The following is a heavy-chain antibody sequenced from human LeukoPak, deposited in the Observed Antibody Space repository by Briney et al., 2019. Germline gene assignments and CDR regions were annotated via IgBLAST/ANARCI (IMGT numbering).Heavy chain of an antibody. D-gene: IGHD3-10*01. CDR3: ARFGYGSGSYHIDY. V-gene: IGHV3-20*04. CDR1: GFTFDDYG. Sequence: GGSLRLSCAASGFTFDDYGMSGVRQAPGKGLEWVSGINWNGGSTGYADSVKGRFTISRDNAKNSLYLQMNSLRAEDTALYYCARFGYGSGSYHIDYWGQGTLVTVSS. J-gene: IGHJ4*02. CDR2: INWNGGST.